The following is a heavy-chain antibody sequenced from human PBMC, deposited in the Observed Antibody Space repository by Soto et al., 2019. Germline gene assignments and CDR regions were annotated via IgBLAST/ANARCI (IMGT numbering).Heavy chain of an antibody. CDR2: ISSSSSYI. CDR3: ARSYCTSTSCYVVWFDP. V-gene: IGHV3-21*01. Sequence: EVQLVESGGGLVKPGGSLRLSCAASGFSFSNYGMNWVRQAPGKGMEWVSSISSSSSYISYADSVKGRFTISGDNAKNSVYLQMNSLRAEDTAVYDCARSYCTSTSCYVVWFDPWGQGTLVTVSS. D-gene: IGHD2-2*01. J-gene: IGHJ5*02. CDR1: GFSFSNYG.